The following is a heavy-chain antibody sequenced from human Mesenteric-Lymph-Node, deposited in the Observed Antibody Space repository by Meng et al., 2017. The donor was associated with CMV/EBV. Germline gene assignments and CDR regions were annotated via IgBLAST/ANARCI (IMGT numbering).Heavy chain of an antibody. CDR2: ISGSGGSA. CDR1: EFTFSSYA. Sequence: ASEFTFSSYAMSWVRQAPGKGLEWVSTISGSGGSAYYADSVKGRFTFSRDNSKNTLYLQMNSLRAEDTAVYYCAKTASGWYSPSDYWGQGTLVTVSS. V-gene: IGHV3-23*01. D-gene: IGHD6-19*01. J-gene: IGHJ4*02. CDR3: AKTASGWYSPSDY.